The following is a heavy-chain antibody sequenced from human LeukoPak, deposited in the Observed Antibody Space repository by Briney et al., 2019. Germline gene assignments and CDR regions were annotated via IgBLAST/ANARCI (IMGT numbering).Heavy chain of an antibody. Sequence: PSETLSLTCTVSGGSISCYYWSWIRQPPGKGLEWIGYVYYSGSTNYNPSLKSRVTISVDTSKNQFSLKLSSVTAADTAVYYCARACSSTSCPHKFDYWGQGTLVTVSS. CDR1: GGSISCYY. D-gene: IGHD2-2*01. CDR2: VYYSGST. V-gene: IGHV4-59*01. CDR3: ARACSSTSCPHKFDY. J-gene: IGHJ4*02.